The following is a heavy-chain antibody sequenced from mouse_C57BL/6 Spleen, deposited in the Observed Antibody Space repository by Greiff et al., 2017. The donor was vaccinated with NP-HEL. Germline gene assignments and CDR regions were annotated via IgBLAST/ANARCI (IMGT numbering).Heavy chain of an antibody. V-gene: IGHV5-17*01. CDR2: ISSGSSTI. Sequence: EVKVVESGGGLVKPGGSLKLSCAASGFTFSDYGMHWVRQAPEKGLEWVAYISSGSSTIYSADTVKGRFTISRDNAKNTLCLQMTSLRSEDTAMYYCARPLYYGSSPSDAMDYWGQGTSVTVSS. CDR1: GFTFSDYG. D-gene: IGHD1-1*01. CDR3: ARPLYYGSSPSDAMDY. J-gene: IGHJ4*01.